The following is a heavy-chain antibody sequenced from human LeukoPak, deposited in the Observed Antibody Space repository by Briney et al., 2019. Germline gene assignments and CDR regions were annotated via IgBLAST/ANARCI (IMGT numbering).Heavy chain of an antibody. Sequence: GGSLRLSCAASGFSISNYPMTWVRQAPGKGLEWVSVISGSGDTTYYPDSVRGRFTISRDNSQNTLYLQMNSLRAEDTAMYFCAKGTPGHYFDYWGQGTLVTVSS. CDR3: AKGTPGHYFDY. CDR2: ISGSGDTT. D-gene: IGHD2-2*01. CDR1: GFSISNYP. V-gene: IGHV3-23*01. J-gene: IGHJ4*02.